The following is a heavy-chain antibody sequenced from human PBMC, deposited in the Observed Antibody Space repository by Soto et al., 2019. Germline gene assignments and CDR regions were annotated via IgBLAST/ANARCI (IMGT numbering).Heavy chain of an antibody. Sequence: QVQLVQSGAEVKKPGSSVKVSCKASGGTFSSYAISWVRQAPGQGLEWMGGIIPIFGTANYAQKFQGRVTITADESTSTAYMELSSLRSEDTAVXXXXXXXXXXXXXXXXXXXLWGRGTLVTVSS. CDR3: XXXXXXXXXXXXXXXXL. CDR2: IIPIFGTA. J-gene: IGHJ2*01. V-gene: IGHV1-69*12. CDR1: GGTFSSYA.